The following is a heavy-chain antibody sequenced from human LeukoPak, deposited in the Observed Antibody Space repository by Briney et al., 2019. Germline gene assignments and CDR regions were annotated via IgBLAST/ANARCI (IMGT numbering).Heavy chain of an antibody. D-gene: IGHD3-16*01. Sequence: GESLKISCKASGYNFNRYWIGWVRHTPGNGLEWVAMIYPGDSDDRYSPSFQGHVTISADRSVTTAYLHWTSLKASDTAIYYCARRDDSTAYNDFWGQGTRATVSS. V-gene: IGHV5-51*01. CDR2: IYPGDSDD. CDR1: GYNFNRYW. CDR3: ARRDDSTAYNDF. J-gene: IGHJ4*02.